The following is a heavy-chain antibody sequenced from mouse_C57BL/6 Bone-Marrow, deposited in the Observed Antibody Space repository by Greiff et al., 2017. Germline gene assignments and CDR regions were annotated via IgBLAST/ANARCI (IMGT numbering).Heavy chain of an antibody. CDR1: GFTFSDYG. D-gene: IGHD1-1*01. V-gene: IGHV5-15*01. Sequence: EVKLVESGGGLVQPGGSLKLSCAASGFTFSDYGMAWVRQAPRKGPEWVAFISNLAYSIYYADTVTGRFTISRENAKNTLYLEMCSLRSEDTAMYYCARPDYYGSGYAMDYWGQGTSVTVSS. CDR2: ISNLAYSI. J-gene: IGHJ4*01. CDR3: ARPDYYGSGYAMDY.